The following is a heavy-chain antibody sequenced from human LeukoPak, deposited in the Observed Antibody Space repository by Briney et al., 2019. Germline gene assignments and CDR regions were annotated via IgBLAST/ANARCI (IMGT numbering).Heavy chain of an antibody. Sequence: ASVKVSCKASGGTFSSYAISWVRQAPGQRLEWMGWVNAGNGNTKYSQKFQGRVTITRDTSASTAYMELSSLRSEDTAVYYCARGDIYSGTPDVWGQGTTVTVSS. CDR2: VNAGNGNT. CDR1: GGTFSSYA. V-gene: IGHV1-3*01. D-gene: IGHD2-15*01. CDR3: ARGDIYSGTPDV. J-gene: IGHJ6*02.